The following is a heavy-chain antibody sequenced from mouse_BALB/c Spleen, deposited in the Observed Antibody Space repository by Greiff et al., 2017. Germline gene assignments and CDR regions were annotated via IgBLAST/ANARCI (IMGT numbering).Heavy chain of an antibody. CDR2: INPSTGYT. V-gene: IGHV1-7*01. CDR1: GYTFTSYW. J-gene: IGHJ4*01. CDR3: ARSAYRYDEGGYAMDY. D-gene: IGHD2-14*01. Sequence: VQLQQSGAELAKPGASVKMSCKASGYTFTSYWMHWVKQRPGQGLEWIGYINPSTGYTEYNQKFKDKATLTADKSSSTAYMQLSSLTSEDSAVYYCARSAYRYDEGGYAMDYWGQGTSVTVSS.